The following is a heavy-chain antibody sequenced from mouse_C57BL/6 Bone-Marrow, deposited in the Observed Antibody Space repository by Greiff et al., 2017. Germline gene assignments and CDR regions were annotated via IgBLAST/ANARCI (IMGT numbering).Heavy chain of an antibody. CDR3: ARHGGGLYYYAMDY. J-gene: IGHJ4*01. V-gene: IGHV5-12*01. Sequence: EVHLVESGGGLVQPGGSLKLSCAASGFTFSDYYMYWVRQTPEKRLEWVAYISNGGGSTYYPATVKGRFTISRDNAKNTLYLQMSRLKSEDTAMYYCARHGGGLYYYAMDYWGQGTSVTVSS. CDR1: GFTFSDYY. CDR2: ISNGGGST. D-gene: IGHD6-1*01.